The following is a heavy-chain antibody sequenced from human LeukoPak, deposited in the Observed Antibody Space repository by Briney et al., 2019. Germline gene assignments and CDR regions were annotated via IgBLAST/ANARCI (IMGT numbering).Heavy chain of an antibody. V-gene: IGHV1-2*02. CDR2: INPNSGGT. J-gene: IGHJ4*02. CDR3: ARVVGGYSSGWYYFDY. Sequence: ASVKVSCKASGYTFTGYYMRWVRQAPGQGLEWMGWINPNSGGTNYAQKFQGRVTMTRDTSISTAYMELSRLRSDDTAVYYCARVVGGYSSGWYYFDYWGQGTLVTVSS. D-gene: IGHD6-19*01. CDR1: GYTFTGYY.